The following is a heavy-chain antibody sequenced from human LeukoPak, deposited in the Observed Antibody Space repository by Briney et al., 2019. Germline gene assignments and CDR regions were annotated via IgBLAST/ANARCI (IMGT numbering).Heavy chain of an antibody. J-gene: IGHJ1*01. CDR2: IYYSGST. CDR3: ASQSRLRYYYDSSGYYYVAHFQH. CDR1: GGSISSSSYY. Sequence: SETLSLTCTVSGGSISSSSYYWGWIRQPPGKGLEWIESIYYSGSTYYNPSLKSRFTISVDTSKTQFSLKLSSVTAADTAVYYCASQSRLRYYYDSSGYYYVAHFQHWGQGTLVTVSS. V-gene: IGHV4-39*01. D-gene: IGHD3-22*01.